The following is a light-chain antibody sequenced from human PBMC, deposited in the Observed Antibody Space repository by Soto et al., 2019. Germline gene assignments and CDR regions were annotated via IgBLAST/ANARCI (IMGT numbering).Light chain of an antibody. V-gene: IGLV1-44*01. CDR1: SSNIGSNT. CDR3: AAWDDSLNGRV. Sequence: QSVLTQPPSASGTPGQRVTISCSGSSSNIGSNTVNWYQQLPGTAPKLLIYSHNQRPSGVPDRFSGSKSGTSASLAISGLQSEDEAEYYCAAWDDSLNGRVFGTGTKLTVL. CDR2: SHN. J-gene: IGLJ1*01.